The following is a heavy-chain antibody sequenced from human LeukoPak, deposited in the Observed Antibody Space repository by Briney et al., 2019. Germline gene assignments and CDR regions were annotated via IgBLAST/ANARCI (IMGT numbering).Heavy chain of an antibody. D-gene: IGHD5-18*01. CDR2: IYYSGST. CDR3: ARADGDTAMVWGGFDY. V-gene: IGHV4-59*01. CDR1: GGSISSNY. Sequence: PSETLSLTRTVSGGSISSNYWSWIRQPPGKGLEWIGYIYYSGSTNYNPSLKSRVTISVDTSKNQFSLKLSSVTAADTAVYYCARADGDTAMVWGGFDYWGQGTLVTVSS. J-gene: IGHJ4*02.